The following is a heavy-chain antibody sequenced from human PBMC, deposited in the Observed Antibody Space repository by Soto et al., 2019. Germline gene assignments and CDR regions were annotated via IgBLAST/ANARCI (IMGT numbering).Heavy chain of an antibody. CDR2: INQDVSHN. CDR1: WLTFRRYW. J-gene: IGHJ4*02. V-gene: IGHV3-7*01. Sequence: PCGALILSCACSWLTFRRYWMALVRQAPGKGLEWVANINQDVSHNLYVHSVRGTFTISTDDAKNSVYLQMNNLRADDTAVYYCAKIGYNDWDFDYWGQGTLVTVSS. CDR3: AKIGYNDWDFDY. D-gene: IGHD3-22*01.